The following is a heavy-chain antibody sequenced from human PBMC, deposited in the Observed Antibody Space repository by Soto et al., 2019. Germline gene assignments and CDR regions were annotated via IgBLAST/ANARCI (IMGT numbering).Heavy chain of an antibody. CDR3: SRTYYQWGALHDFDF. J-gene: IGHJ4*02. CDR1: GGTFSRYG. Sequence: QVQLVQSGAEVKKPGSSVKVSCTASGGTFSRYGFTWVRQAPGQGFQWMGGIIPIFGTTHYEQNFQGRLSITADESTSTVYMELSSLRSDDTAIYFCSRTYYQWGALHDFDFWGQGTLVTVSS. D-gene: IGHD3-10*01. CDR2: IIPIFGTT. V-gene: IGHV1-69*01.